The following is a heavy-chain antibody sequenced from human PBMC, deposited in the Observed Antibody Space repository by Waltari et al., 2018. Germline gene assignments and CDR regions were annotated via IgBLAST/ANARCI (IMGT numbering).Heavy chain of an antibody. CDR1: GFSLTPSMC. CDR3: ARSPSDYFYRYGMDV. D-gene: IGHD6-19*01. J-gene: IGHJ6*02. Sequence: QVTLRESGPALVKPTQTLTLTCTFSGFSLTPSMCVSWIRQSPGKALEWLARIDWDADKYYSASLKTRLTISKDTSKNQVFLTMTDMEPADTGTYYCARSPSDYFYRYGMDVWGQGTTVTVSS. V-gene: IGHV2-70*15. CDR2: IDWDADK.